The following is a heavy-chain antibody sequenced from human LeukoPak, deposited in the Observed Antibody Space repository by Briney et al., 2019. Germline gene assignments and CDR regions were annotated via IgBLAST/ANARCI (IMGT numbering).Heavy chain of an antibody. D-gene: IGHD3-22*01. J-gene: IGHJ4*02. CDR1: GYSFTSYW. V-gene: IGHV5-51*01. CDR2: IYPGDSDT. Sequence: GESLKISCKGSGYSFTSYWIGWVRQMPGKGLELMGIIYPGDSDTRYSPSFQGQVTISADKSISTAYLQWSSLKASDTAMYYCARPHSSGYYWGGFDYWGQGTLVTVSS. CDR3: ARPHSSGYYWGGFDY.